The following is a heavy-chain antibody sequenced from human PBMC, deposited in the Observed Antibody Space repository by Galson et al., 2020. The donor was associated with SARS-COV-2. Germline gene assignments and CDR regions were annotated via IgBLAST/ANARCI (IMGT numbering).Heavy chain of an antibody. V-gene: IGHV4-34*01. CDR2: INHSGNT. CDR3: ARGIRFVVPHIVVVVAVPYYSFGMDV. Sequence: SETLSLTCAVYGGSFSDYYWTWIRQSPGKGLEWIGEINHSGNTNYNPSLKSRVTIPVDTSQTQFSLKMSSMTAADTAVYYCARGIRFVVPHIVVVVAVPYYSFGMDVWGQGTTVTVSS. D-gene: IGHD2-15*01. CDR1: GGSFSDYY. J-gene: IGHJ6*02.